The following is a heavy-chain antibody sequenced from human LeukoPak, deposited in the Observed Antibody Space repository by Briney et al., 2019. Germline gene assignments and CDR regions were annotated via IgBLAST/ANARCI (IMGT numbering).Heavy chain of an antibody. CDR1: DSSMSNFY. CDR3: ARGTLRWHLDQ. Sequence: SETLSLTCAVSDSSMSNFYWSWIRQPPGKGLEWIGNIYYTGDTNYSPSLKSRVTISVDMSKNHFSLRLTSVTTADTAVYYCARGTLRWHLDQWGQGTLVTVSS. J-gene: IGHJ4*02. D-gene: IGHD4-23*01. V-gene: IGHV4-59*01. CDR2: IYYTGDT.